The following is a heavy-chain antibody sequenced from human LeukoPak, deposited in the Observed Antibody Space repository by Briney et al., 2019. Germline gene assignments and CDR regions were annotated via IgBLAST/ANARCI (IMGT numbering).Heavy chain of an antibody. CDR3: AITYDSSGYYYGDAFDI. CDR2: IRYDGSNN. V-gene: IGHV3-30*02. CDR1: GFTFSSYG. J-gene: IGHJ3*02. D-gene: IGHD3-22*01. Sequence: GGSLRLFCAASGFTFSSYGMHWVRQAPGKGLEGVAFIRYDGSNNYYADSVKGRFTISRDNSKNTVYLQMNSLRAEDTAVYYCAITYDSSGYYYGDAFDIWGQETMVTVSS.